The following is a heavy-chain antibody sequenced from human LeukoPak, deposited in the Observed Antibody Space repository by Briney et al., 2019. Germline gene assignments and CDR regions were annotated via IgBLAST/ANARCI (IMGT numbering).Heavy chain of an antibody. CDR3: ARSIVGAADY. V-gene: IGHV3-74*01. CDR1: GFTFSTYFW. D-gene: IGHD1-26*01. CDR2: IRSDGGSS. Sequence: GGSLRLSCAVSGFTFSTYFWMHWVRQAPGKGLVWVSRIRSDGGSSTYADSVKGRFTISRDNSKNTLYLQMNSLRAEDTAVYYCARSIVGAADYWGLGTLVTVSS. J-gene: IGHJ4*02.